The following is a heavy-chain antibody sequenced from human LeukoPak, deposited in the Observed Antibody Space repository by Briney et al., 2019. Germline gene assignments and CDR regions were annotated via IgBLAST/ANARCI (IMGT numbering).Heavy chain of an antibody. D-gene: IGHD3-3*02. J-gene: IGHJ3*02. Sequence: GGSLRLSCAASGFTFSIYNIHWVRQAPGKGLEWLSCISGTSGTIFYADSVKGRFTISRDNAKNSLYLQMNSLRVEDTAVYYCARDFSPDAFDIWGQGTRVTVFS. CDR2: ISGTSGTI. CDR1: GFTFSIYN. CDR3: ARDFSPDAFDI. V-gene: IGHV3-48*01.